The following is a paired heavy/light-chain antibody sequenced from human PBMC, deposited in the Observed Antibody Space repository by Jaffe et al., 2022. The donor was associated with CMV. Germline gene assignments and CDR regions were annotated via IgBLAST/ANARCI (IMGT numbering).Light chain of an antibody. CDR1: QSISSY. V-gene: IGKV1-39*01. J-gene: IGKJ4*01. Sequence: DIQMTQSPSSLSASVGDRVTITCRASQSISSYLNWYQQKPGKAPKLLIYAASSLQSGVPSRFSGSGSGTDFTLTISSLQPEDFATYYCQQSYSTRVTFGGGTKVEIK. CDR3: QQSYSTRVT. CDR2: AAS.
Heavy chain of an antibody. V-gene: IGHV1-69*01. Sequence: QVQLVQSGAEVKKPGSSVKVSCKASGGTFSSYAISWVRQAPGQGLEWMGGIIPIFGTANYAQKFQGRVTITADESTSTAYMELSSLRSEDTAVYYCARVFPQSGYSNYENYFDYWGQGTLVTVSS. CDR1: GGTFSSYA. D-gene: IGHD4-4*01. CDR2: IIPIFGTA. CDR3: ARVFPQSGYSNYENYFDY. J-gene: IGHJ4*02.